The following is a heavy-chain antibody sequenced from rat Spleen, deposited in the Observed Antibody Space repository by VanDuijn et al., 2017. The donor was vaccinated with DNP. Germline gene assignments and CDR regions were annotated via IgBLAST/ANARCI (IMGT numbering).Heavy chain of an antibody. Sequence: EVQLVESGGGLVQPGRSLKLSCAASGFTFSDYNMAWVRQAPKKGLEWVASISTSGGSTYYRDSVKGRFTISRDNAKSTLYLQMDSLRSEDTATYYCATHDYPGPDYWGQGVMVTVSS. CDR3: ATHDYPGPDY. J-gene: IGHJ2*01. V-gene: IGHV5S23*01. CDR1: GFTFSDYN. CDR2: ISTSGGST. D-gene: IGHD1-4*01.